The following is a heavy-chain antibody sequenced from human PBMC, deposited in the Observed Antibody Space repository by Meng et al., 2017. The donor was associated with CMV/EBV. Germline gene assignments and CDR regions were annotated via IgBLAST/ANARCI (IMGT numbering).Heavy chain of an antibody. D-gene: IGHD2-2*01. J-gene: IGHJ6*02. Sequence: SETLSLTCTVSGGSISSGDYYWNWIRQPPGNGLEWIGYIYYSGSTYYNPSLKSRVTISVDTSKNQFSLKLSSVTAADTAVYYCARGVAPIVVVPAAMSRRGMDVWGQGTTVTVSS. CDR2: IYYSGST. V-gene: IGHV4-30-4*08. CDR3: ARGVAPIVVVPAAMSRRGMDV. CDR1: GGSISSGDYY.